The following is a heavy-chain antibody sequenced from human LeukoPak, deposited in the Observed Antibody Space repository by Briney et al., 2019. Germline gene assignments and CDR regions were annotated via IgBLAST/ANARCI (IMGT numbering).Heavy chain of an antibody. CDR1: GGSISSYY. J-gene: IGHJ4*02. D-gene: IGHD3-22*01. V-gene: IGHV4-59*01. CDR3: ARDGDYDSSGYYYGLDY. CDR2: IYYSGST. Sequence: SETLSLTCTVSGGSISSYYWSWIRQPPGKGLEWIGYIYYSGSTNYNPSLKSRVTISVDTSKNQFSLKLSSVTAADTAVYYCARDGDYDSSGYYYGLDYWGQGTLVTASS.